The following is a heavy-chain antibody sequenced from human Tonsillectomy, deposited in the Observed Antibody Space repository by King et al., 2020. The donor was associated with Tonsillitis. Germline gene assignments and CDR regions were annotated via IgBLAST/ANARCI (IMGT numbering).Heavy chain of an antibody. CDR2: ISLNSGSI. J-gene: IGHJ4*02. CDR3: AKDITDSGLF. CDR1: GFEFHEYA. Sequence: VQLVESGGGLVQPGGSLRLSCAASGFEFHEYAMQWVRQAPGEGREWGSGISLNSGSIAYADSVKGRLHISRDNAKNSLYLQMNSLRPEDTALYYSAKDITDSGLFWGQGTLVTVSS. V-gene: IGHV3-9*01. D-gene: IGHD5-12*01.